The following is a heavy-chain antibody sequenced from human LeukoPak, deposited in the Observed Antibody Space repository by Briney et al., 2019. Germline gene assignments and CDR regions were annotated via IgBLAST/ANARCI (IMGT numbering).Heavy chain of an antibody. CDR2: IYYSGSA. J-gene: IGHJ4*02. D-gene: IGHD5-18*01. CDR1: GGSISSGDYF. CDR3: ARAAGYSYGPDY. Sequence: PSQTLSLTCAVSGGSISSGDYFWSWIRQSPGKGLEWIGYIYYSGSAYYNPSLNSRVTISGDTSKNQFSLKLSSVTAADTAVYYCARAAGYSYGPDYWGQGTLVTVSS. V-gene: IGHV4-30-4*01.